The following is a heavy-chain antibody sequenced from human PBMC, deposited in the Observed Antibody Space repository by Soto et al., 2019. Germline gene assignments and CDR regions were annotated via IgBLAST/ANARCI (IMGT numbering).Heavy chain of an antibody. CDR1: GGSLSANGVA. Sequence: SQTLSLTCAISGGSLSANGVAWNWLRQSPSRGLEWLGRTYYRSKWYSHYAVSVQSRISVNPDTSRNQFSLQLNSVTPEDTAVYYCARGAYSAFDYWGQGSLVTDSS. CDR2: TYYRSKWYS. J-gene: IGHJ4*02. V-gene: IGHV6-1*01. D-gene: IGHD2-21*01. CDR3: ARGAYSAFDY.